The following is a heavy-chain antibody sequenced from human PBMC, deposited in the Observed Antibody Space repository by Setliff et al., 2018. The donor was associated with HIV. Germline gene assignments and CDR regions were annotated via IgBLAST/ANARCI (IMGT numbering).Heavy chain of an antibody. Sequence: SETLSLTCTVYGGSFSNYYTNWIRQPPGKGLEWIGELSPSGTTRSNPSLQSRVTISLDTSKNQFSLKLSSVTAADTAVYYCASLRRGTMVRGVPPLGYWGQGTLVTVSS. D-gene: IGHD3-10*01. CDR3: ASLRRGTMVRGVPPLGY. V-gene: IGHV4-34*01. CDR2: LSPSGTT. J-gene: IGHJ4*02. CDR1: GGSFSNYY.